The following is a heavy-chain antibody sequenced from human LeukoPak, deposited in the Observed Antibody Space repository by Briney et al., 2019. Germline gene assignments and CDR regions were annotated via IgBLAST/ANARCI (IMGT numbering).Heavy chain of an antibody. Sequence: SETLSLTCTVSGGSISSYYWSWIRQPPGKGLEWIGYIYYSGSTNYNPSLKSRVTISVDTSKNQFSLKLSSVTAADTAVYYCAMRPKVSDAFDIWGQGTMVTVSS. J-gene: IGHJ3*02. CDR2: IYYSGST. CDR1: GGSISSYY. CDR3: AMRPKVSDAFDI. V-gene: IGHV4-59*01.